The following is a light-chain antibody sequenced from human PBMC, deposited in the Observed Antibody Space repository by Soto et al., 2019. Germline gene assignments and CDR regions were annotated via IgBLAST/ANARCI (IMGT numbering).Light chain of an antibody. V-gene: IGLV2-14*01. CDR2: DVS. CDR1: SSDVGGYNY. J-gene: IGLJ1*01. Sequence: QSVLTQPASVSGSPGQSITISCTGTSSDVGGYNYVSWYQQHPGKAPKLMIYDVSNRPSGVSNRFSGSKSGNTASLTISGLQAEDEADYCCSSYTSSSTPPYVFGTGTKLTVL. CDR3: SSYTSSSTPPYV.